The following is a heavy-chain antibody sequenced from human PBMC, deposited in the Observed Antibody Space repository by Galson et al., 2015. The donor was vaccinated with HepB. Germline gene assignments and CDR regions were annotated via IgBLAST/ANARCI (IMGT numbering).Heavy chain of an antibody. Sequence: SVKVSCKASGGTFSSYAISWVRQAPGQGLEWMGGIIPIFGTANYAQKFQGRVTITADKSTSTAYMELSSLRSEDTAVYYCARGFGDTAGWYYGMDVWGQGTTVTVSS. CDR3: ARGFGDTAGWYYGMDV. D-gene: IGHD3-10*01. J-gene: IGHJ6*02. CDR1: GGTFSSYA. CDR2: IIPIFGTA. V-gene: IGHV1-69*06.